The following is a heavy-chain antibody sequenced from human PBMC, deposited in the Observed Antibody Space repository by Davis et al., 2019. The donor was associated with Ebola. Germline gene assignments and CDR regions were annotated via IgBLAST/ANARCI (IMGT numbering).Heavy chain of an antibody. CDR3: ARARGRSSSAPGNWFDP. Sequence: ASVKVSCKASGYTFTGYYMHWVRQAPGQGLEWMGWINPNSGGTNYAQKFQGRVTMTRDTSISTAYMELSRLRSDDTAVYYCARARGRSSSAPGNWFDPWGQGTLVTVSS. J-gene: IGHJ5*02. CDR2: INPNSGGT. D-gene: IGHD3-16*01. V-gene: IGHV1-2*02. CDR1: GYTFTGYY.